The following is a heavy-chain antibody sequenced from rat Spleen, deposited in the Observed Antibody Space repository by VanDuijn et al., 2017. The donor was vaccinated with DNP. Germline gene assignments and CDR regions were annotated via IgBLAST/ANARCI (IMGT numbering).Heavy chain of an antibody. CDR3: ARDGQWDYLDY. V-gene: IGHV2-30*01. J-gene: IGHJ2*01. CDR1: GFSQTNHH. D-gene: IGHD1-1*01. Sequence: QVQLRESGPGLVQPSQTLSLACTVSGFSQTNHHVHWVRQPSGKGLEWMGVVWIGGTTHISSIFKSRVSISRDTSKSQVFLEVNRLQSEDTATYYCARDGQWDYLDYWGQGVMVTVAS. CDR2: VWIGGTT.